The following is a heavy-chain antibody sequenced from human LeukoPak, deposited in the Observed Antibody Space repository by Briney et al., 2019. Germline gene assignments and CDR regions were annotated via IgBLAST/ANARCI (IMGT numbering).Heavy chain of an antibody. Sequence: ASVKVSCKRSGYPFSFHYINWVRHAPGQGLEWMGWIKPNSGDTNYAQKFQGRLTMTRDTTISTVYMELSRLTSDDTAVYCCASGDEWDLAIDFWGQGTLITVSS. J-gene: IGHJ4*02. CDR1: GYPFSFHY. CDR2: IKPNSGDT. V-gene: IGHV1-2*02. CDR3: ASGDEWDLAIDF. D-gene: IGHD1-26*01.